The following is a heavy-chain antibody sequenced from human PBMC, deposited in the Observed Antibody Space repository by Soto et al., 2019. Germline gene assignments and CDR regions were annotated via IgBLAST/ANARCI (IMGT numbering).Heavy chain of an antibody. D-gene: IGHD4-17*01. J-gene: IGHJ4*02. CDR1: GGSISSSSYY. V-gene: IGHV4-39*01. CDR2: IYYSGST. CDR3: ARQIIYGDYVEG. Sequence: QLQLQESGPGLVKPSETLSLTCTVSGGSISSSSYYWGWIRQPPGKGLEWIGSIYYSGSTYYNPSLKSRVNISVDTSKNQFSLKLSSVTAADAAVYYCARQIIYGDYVEGWGRGTLVTVS.